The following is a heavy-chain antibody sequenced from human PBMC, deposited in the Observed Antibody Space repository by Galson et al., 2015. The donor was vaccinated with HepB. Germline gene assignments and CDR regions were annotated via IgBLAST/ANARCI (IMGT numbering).Heavy chain of an antibody. CDR3: ASQGATNKADAFDI. J-gene: IGHJ3*02. V-gene: IGHV1-2*06. CDR1: GYTFTGYY. CDR2: INPNSGGT. D-gene: IGHD5-24*01. Sequence: SVKVSCKASGYTFTGYYMHWVRQAPGQGLEWMGRINPNSGGTNYAQKFQGRVTMTRDTSISTAYMELSRLRSDDTAVYYCASQGATNKADAFDIWGQGTMVTVSS.